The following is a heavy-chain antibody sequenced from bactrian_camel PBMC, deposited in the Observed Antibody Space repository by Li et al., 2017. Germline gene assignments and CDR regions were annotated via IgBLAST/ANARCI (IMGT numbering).Heavy chain of an antibody. CDR1: GFTFSRYA. D-gene: IGHD5*01. V-gene: IGHV3S40*01. CDR3: VKDREAGYAWSY. Sequence: DVQLVESGGGLVQPGGSLRVACTGSGFTFSRYAMSWVRQAPGKGLEWVSAINPSGTNTYYADSMKGRFTVSRDNAKNMVYLQMNSLKPEDTAVYYCVKDREAGYAWSYWGQGTQVTVS. CDR2: INPSGTNT. J-gene: IGHJ4*01.